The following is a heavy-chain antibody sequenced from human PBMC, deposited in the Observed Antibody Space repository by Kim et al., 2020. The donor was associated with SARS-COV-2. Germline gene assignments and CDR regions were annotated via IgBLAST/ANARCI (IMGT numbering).Heavy chain of an antibody. V-gene: IGHV5-51*01. D-gene: IGHD3-10*01. Sequence: RYSPSFQGQVTSSADKTISTAYLQWSSLKASDTAMYYCARIHDSRVPFDYWGQGTLVTVSS. CDR3: ARIHDSRVPFDY. J-gene: IGHJ4*02.